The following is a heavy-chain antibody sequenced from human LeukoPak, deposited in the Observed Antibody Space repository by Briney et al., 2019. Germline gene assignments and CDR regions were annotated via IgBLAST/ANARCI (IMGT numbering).Heavy chain of an antibody. V-gene: IGHV4-30-2*01. D-gene: IGHD6-13*01. CDR2: IYHSGST. CDR3: ARDGGIAAAGGPGWFDP. CDR1: GGSISSGGYS. J-gene: IGHJ5*02. Sequence: SQTLSLTCAVSGGSISSGGYSWRWIRQPPGKGLEWIGYIYHSGSTYYNPSLKSRVTISVDRSKNQFSLKLSSVTAADTAVYYCARDGGIAAAGGPGWFDPWGQGTLVTVSS.